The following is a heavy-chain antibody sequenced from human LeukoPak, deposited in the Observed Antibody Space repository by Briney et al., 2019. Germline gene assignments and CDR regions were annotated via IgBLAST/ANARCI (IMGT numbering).Heavy chain of an antibody. J-gene: IGHJ6*02. CDR3: ARVSWGYYYGMDV. CDR2: ISSSSSTI. CDR1: GFTFSSYA. V-gene: IGHV3-48*02. D-gene: IGHD7-27*01. Sequence: PGGSLRLSCAASGFTFSSYAMSWVRQAPGKGLEWVSYISSSSSTIYYADSVKGRFTISRDNAKNSLYLQMNSLRDEDTAVYYCARVSWGYYYGMDVWGQGTTVTVSS.